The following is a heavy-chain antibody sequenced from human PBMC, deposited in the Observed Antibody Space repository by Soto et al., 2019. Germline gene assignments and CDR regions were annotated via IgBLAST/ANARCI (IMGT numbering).Heavy chain of an antibody. J-gene: IGHJ2*01. Sequence: EVQLLESGGDLVQPGGSLRLSCAASGFTFGDFAMNWVRQAPGKGLERVSGITGGGAYTFYADSVKGRFTISRVQSKNTVYLQMNSLRAEDTALYYCVKKIAGTTTNGAYWYFELWGRDTLVTVSS. CDR3: VKKIAGTTTNGAYWYFEL. CDR2: ITGGGAYT. V-gene: IGHV3-23*01. D-gene: IGHD2-8*01. CDR1: GFTFGDFA.